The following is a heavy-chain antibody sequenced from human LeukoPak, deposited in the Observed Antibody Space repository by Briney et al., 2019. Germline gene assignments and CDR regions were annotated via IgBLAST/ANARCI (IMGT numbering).Heavy chain of an antibody. D-gene: IGHD3-22*01. V-gene: IGHV3-30*04. Sequence: PGTSLRLSCAASGFTFSSYAMHWVRQAPGKGLEWVAAISYDGSNKYYADSVKGRFTISRDNSKNTLYLQMNSLRAEDTAVYCCARGDYYDGSGYFDYWGKGTLVTVSS. CDR2: ISYDGSNK. J-gene: IGHJ4*02. CDR3: ARGDYYDGSGYFDY. CDR1: GFTFSSYA.